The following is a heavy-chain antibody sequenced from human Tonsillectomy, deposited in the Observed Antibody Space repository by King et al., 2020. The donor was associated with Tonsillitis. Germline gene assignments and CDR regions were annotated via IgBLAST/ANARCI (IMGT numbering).Heavy chain of an antibody. D-gene: IGHD2-2*01. V-gene: IGHV3-30*04. Sequence: QVQLVESGGGVVQPGRSLRLSCAASGFTFSSYAMHWVRQAPGKGLEWVAVISYDGSNKYYADSVKGRFPISRDNSKNTLYLQMNSLRAEDTAVYYCARSTSSRTREFDYWGKGTLVTVSS. CDR3: ARSTSSRTREFDY. J-gene: IGHJ4*02. CDR1: GFTFSSYA. CDR2: ISYDGSNK.